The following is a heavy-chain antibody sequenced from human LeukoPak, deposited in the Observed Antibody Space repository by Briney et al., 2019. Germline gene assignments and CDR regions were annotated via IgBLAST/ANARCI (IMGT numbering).Heavy chain of an antibody. CDR2: INHGGST. CDR3: ASYQLPQGWFDP. Sequence: SETLSLTCAVYGGSFSGYYRSWIRQPPGKGLEWIGEINHGGSTSYNPSLKSRVTISIDTSKNQFSLKLTSVTAADTAVYYCASYQLPQGWFDPWGQGNLVAVSS. D-gene: IGHD2-2*01. V-gene: IGHV4-34*01. CDR1: GGSFSGYY. J-gene: IGHJ5*02.